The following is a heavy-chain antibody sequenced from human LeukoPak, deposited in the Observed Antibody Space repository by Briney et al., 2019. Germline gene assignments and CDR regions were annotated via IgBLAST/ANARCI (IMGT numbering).Heavy chain of an antibody. CDR1: GVYISSYY. D-gene: IGHD3-22*01. CDR2: IYTSGST. V-gene: IGHV4-4*07. J-gene: IGHJ4*02. Sequence: PSETLSLTCTVSGVYISSYYWSWIRQPAGKGLEWIGRIYTSGSTNYNPSLKSRVTMSVDTSKNQFSLKLSSVTAADTAVYYCARDQWGYYDSSGYYYFDYWGQGTLVTVSS. CDR3: ARDQWGYYDSSGYYYFDY.